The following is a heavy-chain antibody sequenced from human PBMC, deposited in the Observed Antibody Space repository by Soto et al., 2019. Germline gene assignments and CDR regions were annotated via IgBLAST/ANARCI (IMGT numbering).Heavy chain of an antibody. Sequence: SETLSLTCAVSGGSISGAGYSWSWIRQPPGEGMEWIGYIFYSGSTTYNNNPSLKSRVSISVDTSKNQFYLRLSSVTAADTAVYYCARVGSSGWSPDYWGQGTLVTVSS. CDR2: IFYSGSTTY. D-gene: IGHD6-19*01. J-gene: IGHJ4*02. V-gene: IGHV4-61*08. CDR3: ARVGSSGWSPDY. CDR1: GGSISGAGYS.